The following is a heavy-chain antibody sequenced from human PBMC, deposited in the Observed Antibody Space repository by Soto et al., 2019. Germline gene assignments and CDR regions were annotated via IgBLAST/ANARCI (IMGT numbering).Heavy chain of an antibody. CDR3: AREHYYYGSGSYYRPYYYYGMDV. CDR2: IYHSGST. V-gene: IGHV4-31*03. Sequence: SETLSLTCTVSGGSISSGGYYWSWIRQHPGKGLEWIGYIYHSGSTYYNPSLKSRVTISVDTSKNQFSLKLSSVTAADTAVYYCAREHYYYGSGSYYRPYYYYGMDVWGQGTTVTVSS. J-gene: IGHJ6*02. D-gene: IGHD3-10*01. CDR1: GGSISSGGYY.